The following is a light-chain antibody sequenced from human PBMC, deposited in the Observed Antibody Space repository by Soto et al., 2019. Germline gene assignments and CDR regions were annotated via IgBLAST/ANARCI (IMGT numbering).Light chain of an antibody. J-gene: IGKJ1*01. CDR3: QQRSNWPVT. V-gene: IGKV3-11*01. Sequence: EIVLTQSPGTLSLSPGERATLSCRASQSVSSYLAWYQQKPGQAPRLLIYDASTRATGISARFGGSGSGTDFTLTISSLEPEDFAGYYCQQRSNWPVTFGQGTKVDIK. CDR1: QSVSSY. CDR2: DAS.